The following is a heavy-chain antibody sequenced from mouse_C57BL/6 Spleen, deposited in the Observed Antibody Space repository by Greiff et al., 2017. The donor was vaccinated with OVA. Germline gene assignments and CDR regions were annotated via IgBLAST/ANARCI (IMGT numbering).Heavy chain of an antibody. J-gene: IGHJ4*01. V-gene: IGHV1-52*01. D-gene: IGHD2-1*01. CDR2: IDPSDSET. Sequence: QVQLQQPGAELVRPGSSVKLSCKASGYTFTSYWMHWVKQRPIQGLEWIGNIDPSDSETHYNQKFKDKATLTVDKSSSTAYMQLSSLTSEDSAVYYCARMENYYGNYGAMDYWGQGTSVTVSS. CDR1: GYTFTSYW. CDR3: ARMENYYGNYGAMDY.